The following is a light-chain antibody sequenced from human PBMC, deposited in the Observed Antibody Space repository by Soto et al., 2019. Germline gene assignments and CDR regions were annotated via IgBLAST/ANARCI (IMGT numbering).Light chain of an antibody. J-gene: IGKJ1*01. V-gene: IGKV3D-15*01. CDR1: QSVRTN. Sequence: EVMMPQFPYTVSVTPGETVTLSCGASQSVRTNVARYQQRPGQAPRLLLHYSSTWASDSPARFSGSGSGTTFTLAISSLQSEDFAVYYCQQYAYWPETFGQGTKVEIK. CDR2: YSS. CDR3: QQYAYWPET.